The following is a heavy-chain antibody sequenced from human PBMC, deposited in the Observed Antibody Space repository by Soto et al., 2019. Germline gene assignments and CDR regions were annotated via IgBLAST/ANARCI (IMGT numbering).Heavy chain of an antibody. J-gene: IGHJ4*02. CDR2: IHHRGTT. V-gene: IGHV4-59*01. D-gene: IGHD4-17*01. CDR1: GASITSSY. Sequence: SETLSPTCNFSGASITSSYWSWIRQPPGKGLEWIAYIHHRGTTNYNPSLQSRVTTSVDTSKNQVSLKMSSVTAADTATYFCARTPYRLALGTVLCYFDESGPGPMVTVS. CDR3: ARTPYRLALGTVLCYFDE.